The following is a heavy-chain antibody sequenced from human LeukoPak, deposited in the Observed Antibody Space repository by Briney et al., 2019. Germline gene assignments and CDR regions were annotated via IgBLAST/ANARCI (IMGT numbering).Heavy chain of an antibody. CDR3: AQNQRGSMSYFLDS. CDR1: AYTFTSFG. J-gene: IGHJ5*01. D-gene: IGHD1-26*01. Sequence: ALVKVSCKASAYTFTSFGITWVRQAPGQGLEWMGWISAYNGNTNYAQKFQGRVTMTTDTSTNTAYMEMRSLRFDDTAVYYCAQNQRGSMSYFLDSWGQGTLVTVSS. CDR2: ISAYNGNT. V-gene: IGHV1-18*01.